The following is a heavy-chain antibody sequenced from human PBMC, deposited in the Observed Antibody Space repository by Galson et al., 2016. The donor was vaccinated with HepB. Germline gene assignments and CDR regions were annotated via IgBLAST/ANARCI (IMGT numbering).Heavy chain of an antibody. CDR2: IRHAEGGDRYA. D-gene: IGHD3-16*01. CDR1: GFSFSTYA. V-gene: IGHV3-23*01. J-gene: IGHJ4*02. Sequence: SLRLSCAASGFSFSTYAMSWVRQAAGKGLEWISSIRHAEGGDRYAYYADSVKGRFTISRDNSKNTVYLYMSDLSAGDTAVYYCGKHGGFDYWGQGARVTVSS. CDR3: GKHGGFDY.